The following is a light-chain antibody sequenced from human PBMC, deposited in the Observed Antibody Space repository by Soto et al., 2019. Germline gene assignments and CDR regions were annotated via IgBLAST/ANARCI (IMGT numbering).Light chain of an antibody. CDR2: GSS. CDR1: ESVSRN. CDR3: QQRSNLPPT. Sequence: EVVLPQSPATLSLSPGERATLSCRASESVSRNLAWYQQKPGQAPRLLIYGSSNTATGIPDRFSGGGSGTDFTLTISSRQPEDFALYYCQQRSNLPPTFGQGTRLEIK. J-gene: IGKJ5*01. V-gene: IGKV3-11*01.